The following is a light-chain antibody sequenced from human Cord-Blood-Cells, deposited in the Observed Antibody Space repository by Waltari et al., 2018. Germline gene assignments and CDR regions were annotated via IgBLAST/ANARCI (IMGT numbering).Light chain of an antibody. Sequence: QSALTQPASVSGSPGQSITISCTGTSSDVGGYNYVSWYQQHPGKAPKLMIYDVSNRPSGVSNRVSGSKSGNTASLTISGLQAEDEADYYCSSYTSRSTLVFGTGTKVTVL. CDR1: SSDVGGYNY. CDR2: DVS. J-gene: IGLJ1*01. V-gene: IGLV2-14*01. CDR3: SSYTSRSTLV.